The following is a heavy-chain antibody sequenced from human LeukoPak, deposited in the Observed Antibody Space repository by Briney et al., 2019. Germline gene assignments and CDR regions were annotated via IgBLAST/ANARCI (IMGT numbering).Heavy chain of an antibody. CDR3: ARGARYYYDSSGYDPYPFDY. J-gene: IGHJ4*02. D-gene: IGHD3-22*01. V-gene: IGHV3-21*01. Sequence: GGSLRLSCAASGFTFSSYSMNWVRQAPGKGLEWVSSISSSSSYIYYADSVKGRFTISRDNAKNSLYLQMNSLRAEDTAVYYCARGARYYYDSSGYDPYPFDYWGQGTLVTVSS. CDR1: GFTFSSYS. CDR2: ISSSSSYI.